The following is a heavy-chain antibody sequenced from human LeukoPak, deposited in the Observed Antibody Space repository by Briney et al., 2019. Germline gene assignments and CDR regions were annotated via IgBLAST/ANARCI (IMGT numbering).Heavy chain of an antibody. V-gene: IGHV3-21*01. J-gene: IGHJ4*02. CDR3: TRDRIPTPYRGPFDY. CDR2: ISSSSSYI. D-gene: IGHD6-6*01. Sequence: PGGSLRLSCAASGFTFSSYSMNWVRQAPGKGLEWVSSISSSSSYIYYADSVKGRFTISRDNAKNSLYLQMNSLRAEDTAVYYCTRDRIPTPYRGPFDYWGQGTLVIVSS. CDR1: GFTFSSYS.